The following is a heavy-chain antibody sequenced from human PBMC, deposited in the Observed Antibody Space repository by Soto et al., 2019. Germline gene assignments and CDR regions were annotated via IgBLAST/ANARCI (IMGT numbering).Heavy chain of an antibody. V-gene: IGHV1-3*01. D-gene: IGHD5-18*01. Sequence: ASVKVSCKASGYTFTSYAMHWVRQAPGQRLEWMGWINAGIGNTKYSQKFQGRVTITRDTSASTAYMELSSLRSEDTAVYYCARSPGYSYGDYWGQGTLVTVSS. CDR2: INAGIGNT. J-gene: IGHJ4*02. CDR3: ARSPGYSYGDY. CDR1: GYTFTSYA.